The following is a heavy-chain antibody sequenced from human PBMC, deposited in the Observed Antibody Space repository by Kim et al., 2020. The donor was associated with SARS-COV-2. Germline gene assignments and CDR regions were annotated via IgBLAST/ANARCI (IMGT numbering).Heavy chain of an antibody. Sequence: SETLSLTCTVSGGSISSSSYYWGWIRQPPGKGLEWIGSIYYSGSTYYNPSLKSRVTISVDTSKNQFSLKLSSVTAADTAVYYCARRPGTFDYWGQGTLVTVSS. CDR2: IYYSGST. D-gene: IGHD6-13*01. CDR1: GGSISSSSYY. CDR3: ARRPGTFDY. V-gene: IGHV4-39*01. J-gene: IGHJ4*02.